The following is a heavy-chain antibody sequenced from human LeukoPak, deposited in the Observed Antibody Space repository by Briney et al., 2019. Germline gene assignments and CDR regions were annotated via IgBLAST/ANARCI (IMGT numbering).Heavy chain of an antibody. CDR2: IYSGGNI. CDR3: ASRHCSGGGCYFAGADPFDY. V-gene: IGHV3-53*01. CDR1: GFTVSSTY. J-gene: IGHJ4*02. D-gene: IGHD2-15*01. Sequence: PPGGSLRLSCAASGFTVSSTYMSWVRQAPGKGLEWVSVIYSGGNIYYIDSVKGRFTISRDTSKNTLYLQMNSLRAEDTAVYYCASRHCSGGGCYFAGADPFDYWGQGTLVTVSS.